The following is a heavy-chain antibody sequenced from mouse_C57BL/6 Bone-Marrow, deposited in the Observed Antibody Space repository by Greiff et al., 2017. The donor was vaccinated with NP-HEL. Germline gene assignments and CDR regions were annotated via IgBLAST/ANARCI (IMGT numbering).Heavy chain of an antibody. D-gene: IGHD1-1*01. CDR1: GFTFSDYG. CDR3: ARQFYGSSYNYYAMDY. Sequence: EVQLVESGGGLVQPGGSLKLSCAASGFTFSDYGMAWVRQAPRKGPEWVAFISNLAYSIYYADTVTGRFTISRENAKNTLYLEMSSLRSEDTAMYYCARQFYGSSYNYYAMDYWGQGTSVTVSS. V-gene: IGHV5-15*01. CDR2: ISNLAYSI. J-gene: IGHJ4*01.